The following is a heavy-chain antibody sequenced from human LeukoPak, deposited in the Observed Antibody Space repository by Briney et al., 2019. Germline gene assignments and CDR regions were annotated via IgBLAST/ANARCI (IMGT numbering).Heavy chain of an antibody. Sequence: GESLKISCQGSGYRFTNYWIGWARQMPGKGLEWMGIINPSDSDTRYSPSFQGQVTISADKSISTAYLQWSSLKASDTAMYYCAREEDDNNFFDYWGQGTLVTVSS. D-gene: IGHD5-24*01. J-gene: IGHJ4*02. CDR2: INPSDSDT. CDR3: AREEDDNNFFDY. CDR1: GYRFTNYW. V-gene: IGHV5-51*01.